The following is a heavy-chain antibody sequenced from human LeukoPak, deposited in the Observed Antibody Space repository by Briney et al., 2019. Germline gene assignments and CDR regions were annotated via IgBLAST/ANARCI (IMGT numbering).Heavy chain of an antibody. CDR1: GYSFTSDW. V-gene: IGHV5-51*01. D-gene: IGHD6-13*01. J-gene: IGHJ4*02. CDR2: FYPGGSDT. Sequence: GEPLKISCEGAGYSFTSDWNGWGRPMPGEGVEWMGIFYPGGSDTRYNPSFQGQVTISADKPISIAYLQWSSLKASDTAMYYCARQSAAAVADYWGQGTLVTVSS. CDR3: ARQSAAAVADY.